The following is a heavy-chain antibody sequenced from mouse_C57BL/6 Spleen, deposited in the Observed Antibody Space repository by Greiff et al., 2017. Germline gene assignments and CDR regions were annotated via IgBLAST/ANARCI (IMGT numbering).Heavy chain of an antibody. CDR3: ARKGSLGRERYYFDY. Sequence: QVQLQQPGAELVMPGASVKLSCKASGYTFTSYWMHWVKQRPGQGLEWIGEIDPSDSYTNYNQKFKGKSTLTVDKSSSTAYMQLSSLTSEDSAVYYCARKGSLGRERYYFDYWGQGTTLTVSS. D-gene: IGHD4-1*01. CDR2: IDPSDSYT. J-gene: IGHJ2*01. V-gene: IGHV1-69*01. CDR1: GYTFTSYW.